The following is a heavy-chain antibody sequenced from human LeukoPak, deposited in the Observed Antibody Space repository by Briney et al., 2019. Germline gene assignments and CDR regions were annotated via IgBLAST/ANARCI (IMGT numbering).Heavy chain of an antibody. D-gene: IGHD2-21*01. CDR2: ISASNGDT. Sequence: ASVKVSCKASGYTFTSYAFSWVRQAPGPGLERVGWISASNGDTKYAQKLEGRVTMTTDTSTSTAYLELRSLRSDDAAVYYCARAVIGTYYSDYWGQGTLVTVSS. CDR1: GYTFTSYA. J-gene: IGHJ4*02. CDR3: ARAVIGTYYSDY. V-gene: IGHV1-18*01.